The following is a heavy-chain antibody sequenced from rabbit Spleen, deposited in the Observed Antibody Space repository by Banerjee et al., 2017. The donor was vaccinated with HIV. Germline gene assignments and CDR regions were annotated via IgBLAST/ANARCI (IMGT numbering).Heavy chain of an antibody. CDR2: IRAGDTLT. D-gene: IGHD4-1*01. CDR3: ARNGYEAGRWNTYYFNL. Sequence: QEQLEESGGDLVKPEGSLTLTCTASGFSFSSSYWICWVRQAPGKGLEWIACIRAGDTLTYYASWAKGRFTISRTSSTTVTLQMTSLTAADTATYFCARNGYEAGRWNTYYFNLWGQGTLVTVS. CDR1: GFSFSSSYW. J-gene: IGHJ4*01. V-gene: IGHV1S45*01.